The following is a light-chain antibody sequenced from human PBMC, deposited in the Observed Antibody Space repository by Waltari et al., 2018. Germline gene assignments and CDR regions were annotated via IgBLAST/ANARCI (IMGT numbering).Light chain of an antibody. CDR3: QHYVRLPAT. V-gene: IGKV3-20*01. CDR2: AAA. Sequence: YRASHSAARTSACNQKKPRPAPSLRIYAAATRATGIPARFSGSGSGKDCSLTISRLEPEDFAVYYCQHYVRLPATFGQGTKVEIK. J-gene: IGKJ1*01. CDR1: HSAARTS.